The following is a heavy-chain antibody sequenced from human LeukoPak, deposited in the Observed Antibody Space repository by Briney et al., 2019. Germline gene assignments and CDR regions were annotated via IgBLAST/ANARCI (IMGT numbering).Heavy chain of an antibody. Sequence: GGSLRLSCAPSRFTLSNYWMSWVRQAPGRGLEWVANIKHEESETYYVDSVKGRFTISIDNAKNSLSLQMDSLRAEDTAVYYGARQRGSGFRDYWGQGTLVTVSS. CDR3: ARQRGSGFRDY. V-gene: IGHV3-7*01. CDR2: IKHEESET. CDR1: RFTLSNYW. J-gene: IGHJ4*02. D-gene: IGHD6-19*01.